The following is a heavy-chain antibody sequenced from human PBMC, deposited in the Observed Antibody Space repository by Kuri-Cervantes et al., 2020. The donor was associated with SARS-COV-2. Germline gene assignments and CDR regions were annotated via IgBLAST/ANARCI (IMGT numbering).Heavy chain of an antibody. Sequence: SVKVSCKASGYTFTSYGISWVRQAPGQGLEWMGGIIPIFGTANYAQKFQGRVTITADESTSTAYMELSSLRSEDTAVYYCARGVVPAALCDYWGQGTLVTVSS. J-gene: IGHJ4*02. CDR2: IIPIFGTA. CDR1: GYTFTSYG. V-gene: IGHV1-69*13. CDR3: ARGVVPAALCDY. D-gene: IGHD2-2*01.